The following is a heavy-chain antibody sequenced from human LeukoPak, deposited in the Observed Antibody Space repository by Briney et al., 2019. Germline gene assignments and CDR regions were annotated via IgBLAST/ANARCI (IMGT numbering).Heavy chain of an antibody. D-gene: IGHD6-19*01. CDR2: IYISGNT. CDR1: GRSLDSGNFY. V-gene: IGHV4-30-4*08. J-gene: IGHJ3*02. CDR3: AREIAVAGSAFDI. Sequence: SETLSLTCTVSGRSLDSGNFYWSWIRQPPGKGLEWIGYIYISGNTYYNPSLKSRVTISLDMSKNQFSLRLSSVTAADTAVYYCAREIAVAGSAFDIWGQGTMVAVSS.